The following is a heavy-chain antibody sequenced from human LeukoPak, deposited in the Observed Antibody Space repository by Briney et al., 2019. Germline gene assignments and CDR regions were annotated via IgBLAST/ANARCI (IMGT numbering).Heavy chain of an antibody. CDR3: AREMATIPETYYYYYMDV. Sequence: ASVKVSCKASGYTFTSYYMHWVRQAPGQGLEWMGKINPRDETTSYAQKFLGRVNMTRDTSTSTVYMELSSLRSEDTAVYYCAREMATIPETYYYYYMDVWGKGTTVTVSS. CDR1: GYTFTSYY. D-gene: IGHD5-24*01. V-gene: IGHV1-46*01. CDR2: INPRDETT. J-gene: IGHJ6*03.